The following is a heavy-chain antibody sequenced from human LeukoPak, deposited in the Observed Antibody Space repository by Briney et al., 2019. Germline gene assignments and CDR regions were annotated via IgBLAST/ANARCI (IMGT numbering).Heavy chain of an antibody. CDR3: AKGGHDFNPFYC. CDR2: ISGSGGST. Sequence: GGSLRLSCAASGFTFSSYAMSWVRQAPGKGLEWVSAISGSGGSTYYADSAKGRFTISRDNSKNTLYLQLNSLRAEDTAVYFCAKGGHDFNPFYCWGQGALVTVSS. D-gene: IGHD2-21*02. V-gene: IGHV3-23*01. CDR1: GFTFSSYA. J-gene: IGHJ4*02.